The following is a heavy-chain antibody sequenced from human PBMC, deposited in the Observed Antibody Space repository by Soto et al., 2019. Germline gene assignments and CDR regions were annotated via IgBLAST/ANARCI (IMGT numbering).Heavy chain of an antibody. J-gene: IGHJ5*01. V-gene: IGHV3-23*01. CDR2: ITASGGRT. D-gene: IGHD4-17*01. Sequence: EVHLLESGGGLVQPGGSLRLSCTASGFTFSSYAMTWVRQAPGRGLEGVSGITASGGRTFYADSVKGRFTISRDNSRSTLYLQMNSRSAEDTAVYYCAKDTRYADYVRWFDSWGQGTLVTVSS. CDR1: GFTFSSYA. CDR3: AKDTRYADYVRWFDS.